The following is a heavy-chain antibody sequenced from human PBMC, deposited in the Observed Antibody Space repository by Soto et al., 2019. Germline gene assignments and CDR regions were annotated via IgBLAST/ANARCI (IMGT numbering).Heavy chain of an antibody. J-gene: IGHJ6*02. CDR1: GYTFTSYY. CDR3: ARESVYCSSTSCYSGDYGMDV. CDR2: INPSGGST. Sequence: QVQLVQSGAEVKKPGASVKVSCKASGYTFTSYYMHWVRQAPGQGLEWMGIINPSGGSTSYAQKFQGRVTMTRDTSTSTVYMELRSLRSEDTAVYYCARESVYCSSTSCYSGDYGMDVWGQGTTVTVSS. D-gene: IGHD2-2*01. V-gene: IGHV1-46*03.